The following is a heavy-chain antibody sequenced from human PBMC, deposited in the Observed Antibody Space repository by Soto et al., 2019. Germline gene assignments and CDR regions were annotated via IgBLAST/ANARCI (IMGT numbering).Heavy chain of an antibody. V-gene: IGHV3-23*01. Sequence: GSLRLSCAASGFTFSSYAMSWVRQAPGKGLEWVSAISGSGGSTYYADSVKGRFTISRDNSKNTLYLQMNSLRAEDTAVYYCAKDGSGYDYLVIYFDYWGQGTLVTVSS. CDR1: GFTFSSYA. D-gene: IGHD5-12*01. J-gene: IGHJ4*02. CDR3: AKDGSGYDYLVIYFDY. CDR2: ISGSGGST.